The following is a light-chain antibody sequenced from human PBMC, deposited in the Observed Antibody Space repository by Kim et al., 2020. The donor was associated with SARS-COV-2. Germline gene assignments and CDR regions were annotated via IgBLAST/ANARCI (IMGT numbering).Light chain of an antibody. J-gene: IGKJ1*01. V-gene: IGKV3-20*01. CDR2: GAS. CDR1: QGVRSTY. Sequence: SPGARAALTCRASQGVRSTYLAWYQQKPGQVPRLLIYGASSRASGTPDRFSGSGSGADFTLTISRLEPEDSAVYFCHQYDASPRTFGQGTKVDIK. CDR3: HQYDASPRT.